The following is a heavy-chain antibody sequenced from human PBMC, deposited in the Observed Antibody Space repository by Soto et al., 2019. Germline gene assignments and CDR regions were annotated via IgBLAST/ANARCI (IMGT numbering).Heavy chain of an antibody. CDR1: GYTFTSYG. CDR3: ARRDCSSTSCYTYYYYGMDV. Sequence: GASVKVSCKASGYTFTSYGISWVRQAPGQGLEWMGWISAYNGNTNYAQKLQGRVTMTTDTSTSTAYMELRSLRSDDTAVYYCARRDCSSTSCYTYYYYGMDVWGQGTTVTVSS. D-gene: IGHD2-2*01. V-gene: IGHV1-18*01. CDR2: ISAYNGNT. J-gene: IGHJ6*02.